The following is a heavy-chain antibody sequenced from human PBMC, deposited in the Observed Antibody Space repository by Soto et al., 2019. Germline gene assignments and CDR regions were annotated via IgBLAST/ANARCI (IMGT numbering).Heavy chain of an antibody. V-gene: IGHV1-46*01. J-gene: IGHJ1*01. CDR2: INPSGGST. Sequence: ASVKVSCKASGYTFTSYYMHWVRQAPGQGLEWMGIINPSGGSTSYAQKFQGRVTMTRDTSTSTVYMELSSLRSEDTAVYYCARSGGIAVAGTRYFQHWGQGTLVTVS. CDR1: GYTFTSYY. CDR3: ARSGGIAVAGTRYFQH. D-gene: IGHD6-19*01.